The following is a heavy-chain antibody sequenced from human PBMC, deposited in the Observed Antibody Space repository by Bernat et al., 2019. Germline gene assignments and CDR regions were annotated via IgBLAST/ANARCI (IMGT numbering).Heavy chain of an antibody. CDR3: ARAMPVVAATQWLVAFDI. V-gene: IGHV1-69*01. J-gene: IGHJ3*02. Sequence: QVQLVQSGAEVKKPGSSVKVSCKASGGTFSSYAISWVRQAPGQGLEWMGGNIPIFGTANYAQKFQGRVTITADESTSTAYMELSSLRSEDTAVYYCARAMPVVAATQWLVAFDIWGQGTMVTVSS. CDR1: GGTFSSYA. D-gene: IGHD2-15*01. CDR2: NIPIFGTA.